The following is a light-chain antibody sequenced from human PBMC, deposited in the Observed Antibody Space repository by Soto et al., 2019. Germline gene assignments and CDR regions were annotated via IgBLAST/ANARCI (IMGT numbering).Light chain of an antibody. J-gene: IGKJ1*01. CDR1: LGIVKF. CDR2: GAS. CDR3: QKYNSFPLT. Sequence: NQMTQSPSSLSASVGDSVTITCRASLGIVKFLAWYQQRPGKVPKLLIYGASTLQSGVPSRFSGRGSVRDFTLTISSLQPEDVATYYCQKYNSFPLTFGQGTKVELK. V-gene: IGKV1-27*01.